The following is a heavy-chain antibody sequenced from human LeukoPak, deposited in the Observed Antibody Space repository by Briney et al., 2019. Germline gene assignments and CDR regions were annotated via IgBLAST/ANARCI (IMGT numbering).Heavy chain of an antibody. CDR2: INSDGSTT. CDR3: ARGGITSMDGC. V-gene: IGHV3-74*01. J-gene: IGHJ4*02. Sequence: PGGSLRLSCAASGFTFSNYWMHWVRQAPGKGLVWVSRINSDGSTTSYADSVKGRFTISRDNAKKTLYLQMNSLRAEDTAVYYCARGGITSMDGCWGQGTLVSVSS. D-gene: IGHD5-18*01. CDR1: GFTFSNYW.